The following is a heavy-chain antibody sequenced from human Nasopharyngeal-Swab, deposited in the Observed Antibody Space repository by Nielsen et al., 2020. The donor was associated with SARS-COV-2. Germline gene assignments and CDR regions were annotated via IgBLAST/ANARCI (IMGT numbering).Heavy chain of an antibody. CDR3: ARDGRGYDYGGGLD. V-gene: IGHV3-30*04. Sequence: GESLKISCAASGFTFSTSAMHWVRQAPGKGLEWVALISYDGHIKYFADSVKGRLTISRENYKNTLYLQMNSLRADDTAVYHCARDGRGYDYGGGLDWGQGTLVTVSS. CDR2: ISYDGHIK. D-gene: IGHD5-12*01. CDR1: GFTFSTSA. J-gene: IGHJ4*02.